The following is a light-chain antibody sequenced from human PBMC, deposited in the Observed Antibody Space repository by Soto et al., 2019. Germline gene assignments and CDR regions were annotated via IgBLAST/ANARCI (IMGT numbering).Light chain of an antibody. CDR1: SSDVGKYDY. CDR2: DVS. V-gene: IGLV2-14*03. J-gene: IGLJ1*01. Sequence: QSALTQPASVSGSPGQSITISCIGSSSDVGKYDYVSWYQHHPGKAPKIMIYDVSSRPSGVSTRFSGSESGNTASLTISGLQAEDEAEYFCNSHSSSSTLVFGSGTKVTVL. CDR3: NSHSSSSTLV.